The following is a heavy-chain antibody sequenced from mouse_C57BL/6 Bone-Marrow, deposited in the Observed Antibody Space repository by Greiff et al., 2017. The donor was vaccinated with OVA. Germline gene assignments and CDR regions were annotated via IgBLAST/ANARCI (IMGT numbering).Heavy chain of an antibody. D-gene: IGHD1-1*01. CDR1: GYTFTSYW. CDR2: IDPSDSYT. CDR3: AREDFVTTVVALYYYAMDY. Sequence: QVQLQQPGAELVKPGASVKLSCKASGYTFTSYWMQWVKQRPGQGLEWIGEIDPSDSYTNYTQKFKGKATLTVSPSSSTAYMQLSSLTSEDSAVYYCAREDFVTTVVALYYYAMDYWGQGTSVTVSS. V-gene: IGHV1-50*01. J-gene: IGHJ4*01.